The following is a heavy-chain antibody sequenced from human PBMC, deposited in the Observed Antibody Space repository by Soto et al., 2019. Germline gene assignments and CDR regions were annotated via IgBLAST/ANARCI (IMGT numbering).Heavy chain of an antibody. J-gene: IGHJ5*02. D-gene: IGHD2-15*01. V-gene: IGHV3-30*18. CDR3: AKGLLQTRENNWFDP. CDR2: ISYDGSNK. Sequence: GGSLRLSCAASGFTFSSYGMHWVRQAPGKGLEWVAVISYDGSNKYYADSVKGRFTISRDNSKNTLYLQMNSLRAEDTAVYYCAKGLLQTRENNWFDPWGQGTLVTVSS. CDR1: GFTFSSYG.